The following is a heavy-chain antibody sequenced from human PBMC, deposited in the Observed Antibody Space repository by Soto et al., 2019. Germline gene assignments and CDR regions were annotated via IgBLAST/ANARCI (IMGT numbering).Heavy chain of an antibody. CDR3: AKFGPHSPPNSSSWYGLNYYYYGMDV. CDR2: ISGSGGST. CDR1: GFTFSSYP. D-gene: IGHD6-13*01. V-gene: IGHV3-23*01. J-gene: IGHJ6*02. Sequence: SGGSLRLSCAPSGFTFSSYPMSWVRQAPGKGLEWVSAISGSGGSTYYADSVKGRFTISRENPKNTLYLQMNSLKAEDTAVYYCAKFGPHSPPNSSSWYGLNYYYYGMDVWGQGPTVTVSS.